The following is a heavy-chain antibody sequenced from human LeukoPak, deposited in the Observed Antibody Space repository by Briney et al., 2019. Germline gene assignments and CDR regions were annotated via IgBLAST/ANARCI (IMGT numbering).Heavy chain of an antibody. D-gene: IGHD1-1*01. CDR2: INPNSGGT. CDR1: GYTFTDYY. V-gene: IGHV1-2*02. CDR3: ARALGTPRGSY. Sequence: GASVKVSCKASGYTFTDYYLHWVRQAPGQGFEWMGWINPNSGGTNYAQKFQGRVTMTRDTSISTAYMELSRLRSDDTAVYYCARALGTPRGSYWGQGTLVTVSS. J-gene: IGHJ4*02.